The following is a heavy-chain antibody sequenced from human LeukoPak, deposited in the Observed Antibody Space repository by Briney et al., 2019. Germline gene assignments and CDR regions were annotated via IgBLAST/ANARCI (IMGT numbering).Heavy chain of an antibody. D-gene: IGHD3-10*01. V-gene: IGHV4-30-4*01. Sequence: SSETLSLTCTVSGGSISSGDYYWSWIRQPPGKGLEWIGYIYYSGSTYYNPSLKSRVTISVDTSKNQFSLKLSSVTAADTAVYYCARVGGWFGELLGWGQGTLVTVSS. CDR1: GGSISSGDYY. CDR3: ARVGGWFGELLG. CDR2: IYYSGST. J-gene: IGHJ4*02.